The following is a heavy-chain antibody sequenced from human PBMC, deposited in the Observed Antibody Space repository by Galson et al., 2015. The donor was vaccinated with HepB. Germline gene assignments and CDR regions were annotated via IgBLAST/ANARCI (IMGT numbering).Heavy chain of an antibody. CDR1: GGTFSSYA. CDR3: ARGATESHWFDP. CDR2: IIPIFGTA. V-gene: IGHV1-69*13. Sequence: SVKVSCKASGGTFSSYAISWVRQAPGQGLEWMGGIIPIFGTANYAQKFQGRVTITADESTSTAYMELSSLRSEDTAVYYCARGATESHWFDPWGQGTLVTVSS. J-gene: IGHJ5*02. D-gene: IGHD1-26*01.